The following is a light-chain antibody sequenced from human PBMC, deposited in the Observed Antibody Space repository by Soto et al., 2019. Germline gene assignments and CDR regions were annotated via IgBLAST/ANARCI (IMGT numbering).Light chain of an antibody. J-gene: IGKJ1*01. CDR2: DAS. CDR1: QSVSSY. CDR3: QQRSNWPAWT. V-gene: IGKV3-11*01. Sequence: EIVFTQSPATLSLSPGERATLSCRASQSVSSYLAWYQQKPGQAPRLLIYDASNRATGIPARFSGSGSGTDFTLTISSLEPEEFAVYYCQQRSNWPAWTFGQGTKVEIK.